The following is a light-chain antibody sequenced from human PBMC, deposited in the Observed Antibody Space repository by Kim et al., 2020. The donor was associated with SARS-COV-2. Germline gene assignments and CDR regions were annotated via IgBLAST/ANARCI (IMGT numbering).Light chain of an antibody. J-gene: IGKJ1*01. CDR2: GAS. CDR3: LQDYSYPRT. Sequence: AIQMTQSPSSLSASVGDRVTITCRASQDIRNDLGWYQHKSGQAPKVLIYGASTLQSGVPSRFSGSGSGTDFTLTISSLQPEDFATYYCLQDYSYPRTFGQWTKVDIK. V-gene: IGKV1-6*01. CDR1: QDIRND.